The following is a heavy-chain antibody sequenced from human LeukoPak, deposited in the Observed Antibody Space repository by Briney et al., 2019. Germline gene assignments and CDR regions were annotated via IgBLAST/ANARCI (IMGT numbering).Heavy chain of an antibody. CDR3: ARSQGVIAATDY. J-gene: IGHJ4*02. Sequence: PSETLSLTCTVSGGSINSSSYYWCWIRQPPGKGLEWIGSIYYSGRTIYNPSLRSRVTISVDTSKNQFSLNLSSVTAADTAVYYCARSQGVIAATDYWGQGTLVTVSS. V-gene: IGHV4-39*01. CDR1: GGSINSSSYY. D-gene: IGHD6-25*01. CDR2: IYYSGRT.